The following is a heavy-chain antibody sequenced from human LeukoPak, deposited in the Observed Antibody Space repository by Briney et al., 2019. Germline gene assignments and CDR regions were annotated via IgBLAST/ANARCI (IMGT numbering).Heavy chain of an antibody. CDR2: INHSGST. V-gene: IGHV4-34*01. Sequence: SETLSLTCAVYGGSLSGYSWSWIRQPPGKGLEWIGEINHSGSTNYNPSLKSRVTISVDTSKNQFFLKLSSVTAADTAVYYCARGRNNYGGNSEIEYWGQGTLVTVSS. CDR3: ARGRNNYGGNSEIEY. CDR1: GGSLSGYS. D-gene: IGHD4-23*01. J-gene: IGHJ4*02.